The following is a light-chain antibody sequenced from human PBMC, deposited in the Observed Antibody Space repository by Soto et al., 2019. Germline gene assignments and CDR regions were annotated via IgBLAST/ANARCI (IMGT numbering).Light chain of an antibody. Sequence: QSALTQPASVSGSPGLSITISCTGTSSDVGGYNYVSWYQHHPGKAPKLMIYDVSNRPSGVSNRFSGSKSGNTASLIISGLQAEDEADYYCSSYTSSSTLSTYVFGTGTKVTVL. CDR3: SSYTSSSTLSTYV. CDR2: DVS. J-gene: IGLJ1*01. V-gene: IGLV2-14*03. CDR1: SSDVGGYNY.